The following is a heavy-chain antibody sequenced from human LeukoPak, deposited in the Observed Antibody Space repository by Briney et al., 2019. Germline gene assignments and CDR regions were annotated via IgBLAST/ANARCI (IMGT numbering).Heavy chain of an antibody. CDR1: GFTVSSNY. Sequence: GGSLRLSCAAPGFTVSSNYMNWVRQAPGKGLEWVSVIYGGGNIYYADSVKGRFTISRDNSKNTLYLQMNSLRAEDTAVYYCARGAGYNYPYYFDYWGQGTLVTVSS. D-gene: IGHD5-24*01. V-gene: IGHV3-53*01. J-gene: IGHJ4*02. CDR3: ARGAGYNYPYYFDY. CDR2: IYGGGNI.